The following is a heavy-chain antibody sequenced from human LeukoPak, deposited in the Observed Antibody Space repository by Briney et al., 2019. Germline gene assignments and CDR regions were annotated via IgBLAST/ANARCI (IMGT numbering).Heavy chain of an antibody. CDR3: AKDSYDVGYYFDY. J-gene: IGHJ4*02. V-gene: IGHV3-7*01. D-gene: IGHD3-16*01. CDR2: MNQDGSEK. CDR1: GFTFSSYA. Sequence: PGRSLRLSCAASGFTFSSYAMHWVRQAPGKGLEWVANMNQDGSEKDYVDSVKGRFTISRDNAKNSLYLEMNSLRVEDTAVYYCAKDSYDVGYYFDYWGQGTLVTVSS.